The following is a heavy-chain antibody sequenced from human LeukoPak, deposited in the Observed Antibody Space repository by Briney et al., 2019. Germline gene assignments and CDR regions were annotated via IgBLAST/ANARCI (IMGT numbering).Heavy chain of an antibody. CDR3: AKDEALATWNY. D-gene: IGHD5-24*01. CDR1: GFTFNNCA. Sequence: QPGGSLRLSCAASGFTFNNCAMTWVRQAPGKGLEWVSSITASGGSTYYADSVKGRFTTSRDNSKNTVYLQVNSLRAEDTALYYCAKDEALATWNYWGQGTLVTVSS. CDR2: ITASGGST. J-gene: IGHJ4*02. V-gene: IGHV3-23*01.